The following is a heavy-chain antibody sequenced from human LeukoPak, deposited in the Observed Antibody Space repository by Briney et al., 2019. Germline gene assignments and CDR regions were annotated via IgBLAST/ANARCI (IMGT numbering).Heavy chain of an antibody. Sequence: ASVKVSCKASGYTFTSYYMHWVRQAPGQGLEWMGIINPSGGSTSYAQKFQGRVTMTRDTSTSTVYMELSSLRSEDTAVYYCASQGVSGAYYYDSSGYWGLNWFDPWGQGTLVTVPS. D-gene: IGHD3-22*01. V-gene: IGHV1-46*01. CDR3: ASQGVSGAYYYDSSGYWGLNWFDP. CDR1: GYTFTSYY. J-gene: IGHJ5*02. CDR2: INPSGGST.